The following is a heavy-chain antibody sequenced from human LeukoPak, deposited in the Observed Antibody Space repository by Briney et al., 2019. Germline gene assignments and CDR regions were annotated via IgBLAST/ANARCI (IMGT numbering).Heavy chain of an antibody. Sequence: SQTLSLTCAISGDSVSSNSAAWNWIRQSPSRGLEWLGRTYYRSKWYNDYAVSVKSRITINPDTSKNQFSLKLSSVTAADTAVYYCARGGRWLQLAFDYWGQGTLVTVSS. D-gene: IGHD5-24*01. CDR3: ARGGRWLQLAFDY. CDR2: TYYRSKWYN. V-gene: IGHV6-1*01. J-gene: IGHJ4*02. CDR1: GDSVSSNSAA.